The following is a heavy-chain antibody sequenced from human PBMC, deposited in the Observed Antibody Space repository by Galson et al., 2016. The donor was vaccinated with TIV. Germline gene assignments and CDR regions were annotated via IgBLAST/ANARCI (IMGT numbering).Heavy chain of an antibody. Sequence: TLSLTCTVSGGSVYSADYYWSWIRQSPGKGLEWIAYIFFTGSTHSNPSLKRRVSMSVDTSKNQFSLKLTSVTAADTAIYYCARRGVVITYWEANEKAEGGDYWGQGTLVIVSS. D-gene: IGHD3-3*01. CDR3: ARRGVVITYWEANEKAEGGDY. CDR1: GGSVYSADYY. J-gene: IGHJ4*02. CDR2: IFFTGST. V-gene: IGHV4-30-4*08.